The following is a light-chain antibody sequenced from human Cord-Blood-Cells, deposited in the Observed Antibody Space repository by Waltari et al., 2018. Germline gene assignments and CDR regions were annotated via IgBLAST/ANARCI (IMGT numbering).Light chain of an antibody. J-gene: IGLJ2*01. V-gene: IGLV2-11*01. CDR2: EVS. CDR1: SSDVGGYNY. Sequence: QSALTQPRSVSGSPGQSVTISCTGTSSDVGGYNYVSWYQQHPGQAPKLMIYEVSNRPSGVPDRFSGSKSGNTASLTISGLQAEDEADYYCCSYAGSYTFVVFGGGTKLTVL. CDR3: CSYAGSYTFVV.